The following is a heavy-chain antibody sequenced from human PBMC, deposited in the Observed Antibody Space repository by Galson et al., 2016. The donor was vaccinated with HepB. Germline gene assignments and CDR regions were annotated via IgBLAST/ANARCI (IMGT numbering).Heavy chain of an antibody. J-gene: IGHJ3*02. CDR3: ARWGTYSEKHAFDI. V-gene: IGHV4-59*01. CDR2: IHYSGSS. D-gene: IGHD3-16*01. CDR1: DESISNYY. Sequence: SETLSLTCTVSDESISNYYWNWIRQPPGKGLEWIGYIHYSGSSKCNPPLKSRVTMSVDTSKNQFSLRLSSVTAADTAVYYCARWGTYSEKHAFDIWGQGTMVTVSS.